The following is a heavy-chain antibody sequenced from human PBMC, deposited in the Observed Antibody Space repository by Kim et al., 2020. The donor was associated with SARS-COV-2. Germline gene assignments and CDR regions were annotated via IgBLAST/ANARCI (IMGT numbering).Heavy chain of an antibody. V-gene: IGHV3-33*01. J-gene: IGHJ4*02. D-gene: IGHD4-17*01. Sequence: GGSLRLSCAASGFTFSSYGMHWVRQAPGKGLEWVAVIWYDGSNKYYADSVKGRFTISRDNSKNTLYLQMNSLRAEDTAVYYCARGEEYYGDYVSPFDYWGQGTLVTVSS. CDR1: GFTFSSYG. CDR2: IWYDGSNK. CDR3: ARGEEYYGDYVSPFDY.